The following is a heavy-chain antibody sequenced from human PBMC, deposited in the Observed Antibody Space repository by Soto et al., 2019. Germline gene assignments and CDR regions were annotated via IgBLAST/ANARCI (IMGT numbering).Heavy chain of an antibody. J-gene: IGHJ6*02. CDR1: GFTFSSYS. V-gene: IGHV3-48*02. D-gene: IGHD6-19*01. CDR2: ISSSSSTI. Sequence: PGGSLRLSCAASGFTFSSYSMNWVRQAPGKGLEWVSYISSSSSTIYYADSVKGRFTISRDNAKNSLYLQMDSLRDEDTAVYYCAREIAVAGTDYYGMDVWGQGTTVTVSS. CDR3: AREIAVAGTDYYGMDV.